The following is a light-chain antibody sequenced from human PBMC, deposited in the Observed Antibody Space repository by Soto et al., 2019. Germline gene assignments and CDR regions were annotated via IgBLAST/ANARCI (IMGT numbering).Light chain of an antibody. V-gene: IGLV1-47*02. CDR3: AASDDSLSGWV. CDR2: SNN. CDR1: SSNIGSNY. Sequence: QAVVTQPPSASGTPGQRVTISCSGSSSNIGSNYVYWYQQLPGTAPKLLIYSNNQRPSGVPDRFSGSKSGTSASLAISGLRSEDEADYYCAASDDSLSGWVFGGGTKLTVL. J-gene: IGLJ3*02.